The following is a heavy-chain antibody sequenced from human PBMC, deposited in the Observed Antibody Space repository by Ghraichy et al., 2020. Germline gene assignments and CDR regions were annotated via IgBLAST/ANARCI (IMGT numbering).Heavy chain of an antibody. J-gene: IGHJ6*02. Sequence: ASVKVSCKASGYTFTGYYMHWVRQAPGQGLEWMGWINPNSGGTNYAQKFQGRVTMTRDTSISTAYMELSRLRSDDTAVYYCARTIFGVVSDYYYGMDVWGQGTTVTVSS. CDR2: INPNSGGT. D-gene: IGHD3-3*01. CDR1: GYTFTGYY. V-gene: IGHV1-2*02. CDR3: ARTIFGVVSDYYYGMDV.